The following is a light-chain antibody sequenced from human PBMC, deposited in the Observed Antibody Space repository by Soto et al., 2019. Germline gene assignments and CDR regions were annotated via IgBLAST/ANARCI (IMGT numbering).Light chain of an antibody. CDR3: AAWDDSLNGWV. Sequence: QSVLTQPPSASEAPRQRVTISCSGSSSNIGTNGVNWYQQLPGKAPKLLIYYDDLLPSGVSDRFSGSKSGTSASLAISGLQSEDEADYYCAAWDDSLNGWVLGGGTKVTVL. CDR2: YDD. V-gene: IGLV1-36*01. CDR1: SSNIGTNG. J-gene: IGLJ3*02.